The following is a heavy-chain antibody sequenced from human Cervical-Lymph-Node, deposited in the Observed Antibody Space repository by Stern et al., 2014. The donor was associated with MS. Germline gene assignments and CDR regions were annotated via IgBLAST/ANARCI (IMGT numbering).Heavy chain of an antibody. Sequence: QVQLQESGPGLVKPSETLSLTCTVSGGSVSSGSYYWSWIRQPPGKGLEWIGYIYYSGSTNYNPSLKSRVTISVDTSKNQFSLKLSSVTAADTAVYYCARAEEDYGDYDAFDIWGQGTMVTVSS. D-gene: IGHD4-17*01. CDR3: ARAEEDYGDYDAFDI. CDR1: GGSVSSGSYY. CDR2: IYYSGST. V-gene: IGHV4-61*01. J-gene: IGHJ3*02.